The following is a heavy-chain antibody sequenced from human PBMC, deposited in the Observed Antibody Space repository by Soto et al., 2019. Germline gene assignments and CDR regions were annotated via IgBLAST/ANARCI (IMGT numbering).Heavy chain of an antibody. CDR2: IKSKADGETK. CDR1: GFTFCISG. CDR3: CVIKRRDQYSTSGYCFDT. D-gene: IGHD4-4*01. Sequence: PSGSPKLCCASSGFTFCISGMSVVLQAPGKGLEWVGRIKSKADGETKDYGAPVRGRFTISRDDSQDILYLHMNSLRIEDTAVYYCCVIKRRDQYSTSGYCFDTWGPGTLVTVSS. V-gene: IGHV3-15*01. J-gene: IGHJ5*02.